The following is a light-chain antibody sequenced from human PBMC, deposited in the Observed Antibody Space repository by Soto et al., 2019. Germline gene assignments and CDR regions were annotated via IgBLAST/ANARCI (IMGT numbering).Light chain of an antibody. CDR3: MQGTVWPPT. CDR2: RTS. CDR1: QSIVYSDGNAY. J-gene: IGKJ1*01. Sequence: DVVMTQSPLSLPVTLGQPASISCRSSQSIVYSDGNAYLSWFQQRPGQPPRRLIYRTSNRDSGVPGRFSGSGSGTDFTLTISRVEAEDVGVYYCMQGTVWPPTFGRGTKVEIK. V-gene: IGKV2-30*01.